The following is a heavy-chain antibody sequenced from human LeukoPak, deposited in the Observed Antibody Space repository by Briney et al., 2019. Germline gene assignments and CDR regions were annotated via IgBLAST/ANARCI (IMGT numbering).Heavy chain of an antibody. V-gene: IGHV3-23*01. CDR1: GFTFSSYG. J-gene: IGHJ3*02. CDR3: AKDPYYYDSSGYPDAFDI. Sequence: GGSLRLSCAASGFTFSSYGMSWVRQAPGKGLEWVSAISGSGGSTYYADSVKGRFTISRDNSKNTLYLQMNSLRAEDTAVYYCAKDPYYYDSSGYPDAFDIWGQGTMVTVSS. CDR2: ISGSGGST. D-gene: IGHD3-22*01.